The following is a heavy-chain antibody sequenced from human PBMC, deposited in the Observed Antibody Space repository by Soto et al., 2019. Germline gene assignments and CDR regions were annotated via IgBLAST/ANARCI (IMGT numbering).Heavy chain of an antibody. CDR3: ATDPNDSTAYYHHYYYGMDV. J-gene: IGHJ6*02. V-gene: IGHV1-3*01. CDR2: INAGNGNT. CDR1: GYTFTSYG. D-gene: IGHD3-22*01. Sequence: ASVKVSCKASGYTFTSYGIHWVRQAPGQRLEWTGWINAGNGNTKYSEKFQGRVTITRDTSASTAYLELSSLRSEDTAVYYCATDPNDSTAYYHHYYYGMDVWGQGTTVTVSS.